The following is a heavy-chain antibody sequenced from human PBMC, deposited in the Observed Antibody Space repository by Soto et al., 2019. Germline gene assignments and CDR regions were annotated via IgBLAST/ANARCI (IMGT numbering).Heavy chain of an antibody. J-gene: IGHJ1*01. CDR3: ARASAMIVVVEYFQH. CDR1: GFTFSSYS. V-gene: IGHV3-48*02. CDR2: ISSSSTI. Sequence: GGSLRLSCAASGFTFSSYSMNWVRQAPGKGLEWVSYISSSSTIYYADSVKGRFTISRDNAKNSLYLQMNSLRDEDTAVYYCARASAMIVVVEYFQHWGQGTLVTVSS. D-gene: IGHD3-22*01.